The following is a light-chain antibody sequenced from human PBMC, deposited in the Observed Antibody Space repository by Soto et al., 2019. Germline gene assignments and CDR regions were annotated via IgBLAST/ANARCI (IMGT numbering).Light chain of an antibody. Sequence: EIVLTQSPGTLSLSPGERATLSCRASQSVSSSYLAWYQHKPGQAPRLLIYETSTRATGIPDRFSGSGSGTDFTLTISRLEPEDFAVYYCQQCVCSPPMYTFGQGTKLEIK. V-gene: IGKV3-20*01. CDR3: QQCVCSPPMYT. CDR1: QSVSSSY. CDR2: ETS. J-gene: IGKJ2*01.